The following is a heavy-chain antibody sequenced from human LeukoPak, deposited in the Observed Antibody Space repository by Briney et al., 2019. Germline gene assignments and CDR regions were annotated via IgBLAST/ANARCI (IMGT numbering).Heavy chain of an antibody. CDR3: ARAYREIPHAFDI. Sequence: SETLSLTCTVSGGSISSYYWSWIRQPPGKGLEWIGYIYTSGSTNYNPSLKSRVTISVDTSKNQFSLKLSSVTAADTAVYYCARAYREIPHAFDIWGQGTMVTVSS. V-gene: IGHV4-4*08. CDR1: GGSISSYY. J-gene: IGHJ3*02. CDR2: IYTSGST. D-gene: IGHD5-24*01.